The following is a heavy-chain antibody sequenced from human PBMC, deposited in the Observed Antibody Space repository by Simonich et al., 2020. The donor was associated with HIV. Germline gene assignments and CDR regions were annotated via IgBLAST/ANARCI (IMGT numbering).Heavy chain of an antibody. CDR3: ARLTAGGLGEYFQH. J-gene: IGHJ1*01. Sequence: QVQLQQWGAGLLKPSETLSLTCAVYGGSFSGYYWSWIRQPPGKGLEWIGEINHSGSPNYNPSLKRRVTISVDTSKNQFSLKLSSVTAADTAVYYCARLTAGGLGEYFQHWGQGTLVTVSS. D-gene: IGHD6-13*01. CDR1: GGSFSGYY. CDR2: INHSGSP. V-gene: IGHV4-34*01.